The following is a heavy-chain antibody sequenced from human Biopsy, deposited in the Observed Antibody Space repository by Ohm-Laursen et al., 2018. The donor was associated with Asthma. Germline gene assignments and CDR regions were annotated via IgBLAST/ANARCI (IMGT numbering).Heavy chain of an antibody. Sequence: GASVKVSCKTSGYTFNSAGITWVRQAPGQGLEWMGWISVYNGNTKVSQKLQDRATMITDTSTSTAYMESRSLRSDDTAVYFCARAVDYSHYYGIDVWGQGTTVTVS. CDR3: ARAVDYSHYYGIDV. CDR1: GYTFNSAG. D-gene: IGHD3-10*01. J-gene: IGHJ6*02. V-gene: IGHV1-18*01. CDR2: ISVYNGNT.